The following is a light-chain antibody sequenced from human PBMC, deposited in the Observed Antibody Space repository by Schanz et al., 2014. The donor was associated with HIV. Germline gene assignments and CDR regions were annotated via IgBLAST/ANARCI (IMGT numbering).Light chain of an antibody. V-gene: IGKV3-20*01. CDR3: QQYGSS. J-gene: IGKJ3*01. CDR2: GAS. CDR1: QSVSTTS. Sequence: EIVLTQSPGTLSLSPGERATLSCRASQSVSTTSLAWYLHKPGQSPSILIYGASSRATGIPDRFSGSGSGTDFTLTISRVEPEDFAVYYCQQYGSSFGPGTKVDIK.